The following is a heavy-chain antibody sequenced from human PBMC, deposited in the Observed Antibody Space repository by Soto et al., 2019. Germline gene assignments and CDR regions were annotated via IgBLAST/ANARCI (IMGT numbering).Heavy chain of an antibody. Sequence: GSLRVSCAASVFTCDDYNMHWVRQAPGKGLEWVSLISRDGTNTNYAESVKGRFTISRDNSKNSLYLQMNSLRTEDTALYYCVKETYYYDVSSYYPLGSWGQGTLVTVSS. CDR1: VFTCDDYN. CDR2: ISRDGTNT. CDR3: VKETYYYDVSSYYPLGS. J-gene: IGHJ5*02. D-gene: IGHD3-22*01. V-gene: IGHV3-43*01.